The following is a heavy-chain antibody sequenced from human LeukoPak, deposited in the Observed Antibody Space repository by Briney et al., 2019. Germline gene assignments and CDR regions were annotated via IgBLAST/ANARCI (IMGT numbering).Heavy chain of an antibody. CDR3: ATSSDAPANM. CDR1: GFTFSTYW. CDR2: IRQDGGAE. V-gene: IGHV3-7*01. J-gene: IGHJ4*02. Sequence: GGSLRLSCAVSGFTFSTYWMSWVRQAPGKGLEWVANIRQDGGAEYYVDSVRGRFTISRDNAKNSLYLQMNSLRAEDTGVYYCATSSDAPANMWGQGTLVTVSS. D-gene: IGHD2-2*01.